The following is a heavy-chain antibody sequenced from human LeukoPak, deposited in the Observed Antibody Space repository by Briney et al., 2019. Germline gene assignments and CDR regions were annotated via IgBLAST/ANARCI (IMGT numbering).Heavy chain of an antibody. J-gene: IGHJ5*02. Sequence: GGSLRLSCAASGFTFSSYSMNWVRQAPGKGLGWVSYISSSSSTIYYADSVKGRFTISRDNAKNSLYLQMNSLRAEDTAVYYCARDLVVVVPAAIHSWFDPWGQGTLVTVSS. CDR2: ISSSSSTI. CDR1: GFTFSSYS. V-gene: IGHV3-48*01. D-gene: IGHD2-2*02. CDR3: ARDLVVVVPAAIHSWFDP.